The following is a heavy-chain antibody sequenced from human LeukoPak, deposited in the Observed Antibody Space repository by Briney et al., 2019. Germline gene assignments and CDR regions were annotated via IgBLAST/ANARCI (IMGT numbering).Heavy chain of an antibody. V-gene: IGHV4-30-4*08. D-gene: IGHD1-7*01. CDR1: GGSISSGNYY. J-gene: IGHJ5*02. CDR3: ARGPKNSGSSFDP. Sequence: SQTLSLTCSVAGGSISSGNYYWCWIRQPPEKGLEWIVYIYYSASTYSNPSLKSRITISVDTSKNQFSLKLSSVTAADKDVYYCARGPKNSGSSFDPWGQGTLVTVSS. CDR2: IYYSAST.